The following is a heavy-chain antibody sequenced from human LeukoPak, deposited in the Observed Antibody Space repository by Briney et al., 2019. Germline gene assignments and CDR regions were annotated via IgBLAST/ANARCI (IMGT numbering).Heavy chain of an antibody. J-gene: IGHJ4*02. CDR3: ARGLSGSYDY. CDR2: IIPIFGTA. CDR1: GYTFTSYA. Sequence: SVKVSCKASGYTFTSYAMHWVRQAPGQRLEWMGGIIPIFGTANYAQKFQGRVTITADESTSTAYMELSSLRSEDTAVYYCARGLSGSYDYWGQGTLVTVSS. V-gene: IGHV1-69*13. D-gene: IGHD1-26*01.